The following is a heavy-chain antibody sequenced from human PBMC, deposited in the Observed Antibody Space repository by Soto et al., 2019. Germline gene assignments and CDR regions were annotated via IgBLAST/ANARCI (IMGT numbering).Heavy chain of an antibody. J-gene: IGHJ6*02. CDR1: GGSVSSGSYY. Sequence: SETLSLTCTVSGGSVSSGSYYWSWIRQPPGKGLEWIGYIYYSGSTNYNPSLKSRVTISVDTSKNQFSLKLSSVTAADTAVYYCARDKRYCSSTSCYYYYGMDVWGQGTTVTVSS. CDR3: ARDKRYCSSTSCYYYYGMDV. CDR2: IYYSGST. D-gene: IGHD2-2*01. V-gene: IGHV4-61*01.